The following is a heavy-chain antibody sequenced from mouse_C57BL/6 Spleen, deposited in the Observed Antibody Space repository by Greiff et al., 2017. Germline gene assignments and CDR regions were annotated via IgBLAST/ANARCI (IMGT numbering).Heavy chain of an antibody. CDR3: AREGDYYGSGDY. Sequence: ESGPGLVKPSQSLSLTCSVTGYSITSGYYWNWIRQFPGNKLEWMGYISYDGSNNYNPSLKNRISITRDTSKNQFFLKLNSVTTEDTATYYCAREGDYYGSGDYWGQGTTLTVSS. CDR2: ISYDGSN. D-gene: IGHD1-1*01. CDR1: GYSITSGYY. J-gene: IGHJ2*01. V-gene: IGHV3-6*01.